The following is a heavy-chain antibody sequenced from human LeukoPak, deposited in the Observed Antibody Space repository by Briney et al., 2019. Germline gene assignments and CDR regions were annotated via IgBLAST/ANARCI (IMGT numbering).Heavy chain of an antibody. J-gene: IGHJ4*02. CDR1: GGSISNYY. V-gene: IGHV4-59*12. Sequence: PSETLSLTCTVSGGSISNYYWSWIRQPPGKGLEWIGYIYYSGSTNYNPSLKSRVTISLDTSKNQFFLKLNSVTAADTAVYYCARVGSSSWYYFDYWGQGTLVTVSS. CDR2: IYYSGST. CDR3: ARVGSSSWYYFDY. D-gene: IGHD6-13*01.